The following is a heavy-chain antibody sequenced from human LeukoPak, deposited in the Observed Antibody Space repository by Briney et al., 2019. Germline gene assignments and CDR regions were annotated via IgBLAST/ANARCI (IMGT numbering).Heavy chain of an antibody. CDR3: ATHLVVVTAFDY. V-gene: IGHV3-23*01. J-gene: IGHJ4*02. Sequence: PGGSLRLSCAASGFTLSSYAMSWVRQAPGKGPEWVSAISGSGGSTYYADSVKGRFTISRDNSKNTLYLQMNSLRAEDTAVYYCATHLVVVTAFDYWGQGTLVTVSS. CDR2: ISGSGGST. D-gene: IGHD2-21*02. CDR1: GFTLSSYA.